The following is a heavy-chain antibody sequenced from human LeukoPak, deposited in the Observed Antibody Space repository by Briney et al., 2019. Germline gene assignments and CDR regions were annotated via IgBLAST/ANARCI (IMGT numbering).Heavy chain of an antibody. CDR2: ISSSSSYI. J-gene: IGHJ4*02. V-gene: IGHV3-11*06. CDR3: ARVRAVAGTPLIDY. CDR1: GFTFSDYY. D-gene: IGHD6-19*01. Sequence: GGSLRLSRVASGFTFSDYYMSWIRQAPGKGLEWVSSISSSSSYIYYADSVKGRFTISRDNAKNSLYLQMNSLRAEDTAVYYCARVRAVAGTPLIDYWGQGTLVTVSS.